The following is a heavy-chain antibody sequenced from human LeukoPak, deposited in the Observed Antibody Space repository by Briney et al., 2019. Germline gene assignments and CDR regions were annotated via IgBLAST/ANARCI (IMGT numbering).Heavy chain of an antibody. J-gene: IGHJ6*03. D-gene: IGHD3-10*01. CDR2: ISSNGGST. Sequence: GGSLRLSCAASGFTFSSYAMHWVRQAPGKGLEYVSAISSNGGSTYYGNSVKGRFTISRDNSKNTLYLQMGSLRAEDMAVYYCARDDKGRGKNMDVWGKGTTVTVSS. V-gene: IGHV3-64*01. CDR1: GFTFSSYA. CDR3: ARDDKGRGKNMDV.